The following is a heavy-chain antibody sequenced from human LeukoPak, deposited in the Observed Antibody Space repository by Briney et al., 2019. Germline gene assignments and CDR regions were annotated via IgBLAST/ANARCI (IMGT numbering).Heavy chain of an antibody. V-gene: IGHV3-21*04. CDR2: ISSSSSYI. J-gene: IGHJ4*02. Sequence: GALRLSCAASGFTFSSYSMNWVRQAPGKGLEWVSSISSSSSYIYYADSVKGRFTISRDNAKNSLYLQMNSLRAEDTALYYCAKGHSYYYDSSGYHFDYWGQGTLVTVSS. D-gene: IGHD3-22*01. CDR3: AKGHSYYYDSSGYHFDY. CDR1: GFTFSSYS.